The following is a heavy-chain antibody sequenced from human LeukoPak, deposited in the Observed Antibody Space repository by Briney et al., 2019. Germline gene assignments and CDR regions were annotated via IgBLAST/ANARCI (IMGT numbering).Heavy chain of an antibody. CDR2: IKQDGSEK. V-gene: IGHV3-7*03. J-gene: IGHJ4*02. CDR1: GFTFSSYW. CDR3: ASGEESSGYPR. Sequence: GGSLRLSCAASGFTFSSYWMHWVRQAPGKGLEWVANIKQDGSEKYYVDSVKGRFSISRDNARNSLHLQMNSLRAEDTAVYYCASGEESSGYPRWGQGTLVTVSS. D-gene: IGHD3-22*01.